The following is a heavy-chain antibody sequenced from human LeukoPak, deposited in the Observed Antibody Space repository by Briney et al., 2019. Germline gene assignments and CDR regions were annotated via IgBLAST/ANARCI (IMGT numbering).Heavy chain of an antibody. CDR2: INHSGST. Sequence: SQTLSLTCIVSGASFNTGDYYWSWIRQPPGKGLEWIGEINHSGSTNYNPSLKSRVTISVDTSKNQFSLKLSSVTAADTAVYYCARHPSGYYFDYWGQGTLVTVSS. D-gene: IGHD6-19*01. CDR1: GASFNTGDYY. V-gene: IGHV4-34*01. J-gene: IGHJ4*02. CDR3: ARHPSGYYFDY.